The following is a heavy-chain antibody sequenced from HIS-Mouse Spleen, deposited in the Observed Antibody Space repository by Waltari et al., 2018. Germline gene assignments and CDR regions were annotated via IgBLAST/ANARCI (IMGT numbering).Heavy chain of an antibody. CDR2: IDWDDDK. D-gene: IGHD6-19*01. J-gene: IGHJ4*02. V-gene: IGHV2-70*15. CDR3: ARIAEGYTSGWYAFDY. CDR1: GFSLSTSGMC. Sequence: QVTLRESGPALVKPTQTLTLTCTFSGFSLSTSGMCVSWIRQPPGKALEWLARIDWDDDKYYSTHLKTRLTISRDTSKNQVVLTMTNMDPLDTATYYCARIAEGYTSGWYAFDYWGQGTLVTVSS.